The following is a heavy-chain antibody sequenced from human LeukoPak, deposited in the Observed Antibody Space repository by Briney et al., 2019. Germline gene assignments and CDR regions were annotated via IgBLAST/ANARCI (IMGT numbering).Heavy chain of an antibody. CDR1: GFTFSSYA. J-gene: IGHJ6*03. V-gene: IGHV3-30*02. Sequence: GGSLRLSCAASGFTFSSYAMHWVRQAPGKGLEWVAFIRYDGSNKYYADSVKGRFTISRDNSKNTLYLQMNSLRAEDTAVYYCAKAPPPYYDSSGYYTTHYYYYMDVWGKGTTVTISS. D-gene: IGHD3-22*01. CDR3: AKAPPPYYDSSGYYTTHYYYYMDV. CDR2: IRYDGSNK.